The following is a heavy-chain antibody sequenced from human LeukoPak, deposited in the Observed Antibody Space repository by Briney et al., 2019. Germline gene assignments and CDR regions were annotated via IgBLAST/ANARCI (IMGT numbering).Heavy chain of an antibody. J-gene: IGHJ4*02. V-gene: IGHV3-48*02. CDR2: ISSGSGTI. D-gene: IGHD6-19*01. Sequence: PGGSLRLSCAASGFNFRTYSMNWVRQAPEEGLEWVSYISSGSGTIYYAHSLKGRFTISRDNAKNSLYLQMNSLRDEDTAVYYCARGGLEWLSYWGQGTLVTVSS. CDR1: GFNFRTYS. CDR3: ARGGLEWLSY.